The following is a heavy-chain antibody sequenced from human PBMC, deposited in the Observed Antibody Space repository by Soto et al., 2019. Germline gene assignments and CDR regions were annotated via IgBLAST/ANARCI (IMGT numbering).Heavy chain of an antibody. J-gene: IGHJ4*02. CDR2: IGTAGDT. CDR1: GFTFSSYD. Sequence: EVQLVESGGGLVQPGGSLRLSCAASGFTFSSYDMHWVRQATGKGLEWVSAIGTAGDTYYPGSVKGRFTISRENAKNSLYVEMNRLSGEDTGVYYCARVGSRRFLEWLPAYYFDYWGQGTLVTFSS. CDR3: ARVGSRRFLEWLPAYYFDY. D-gene: IGHD3-3*01. V-gene: IGHV3-13*01.